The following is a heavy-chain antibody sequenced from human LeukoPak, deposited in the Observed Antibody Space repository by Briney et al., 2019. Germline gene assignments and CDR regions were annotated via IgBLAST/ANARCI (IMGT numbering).Heavy chain of an antibody. Sequence: SETLSLTCAVSDDSFSSHYWTWIRQPPGKGLEWIGYISYIGSTNYNPSLKSRVTISIDTSKNQFSLKLSSVTAADTAVYYCARDLVTVTKGFDIWGQGTMVSVYS. J-gene: IGHJ3*02. CDR1: DDSFSSHY. CDR2: ISYIGST. CDR3: ARDLVTVTKGFDI. D-gene: IGHD4-17*01. V-gene: IGHV4-59*11.